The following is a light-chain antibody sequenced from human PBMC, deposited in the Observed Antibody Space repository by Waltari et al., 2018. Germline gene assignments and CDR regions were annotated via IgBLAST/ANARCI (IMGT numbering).Light chain of an antibody. CDR3: VLYMGSGISV. V-gene: IGLV8-61*01. J-gene: IGLJ2*01. CDR1: SGTVPTNYY. Sequence: QTVVTQEPSFSVSPGGTVPPTWCLHSGTVPTNYYPSWYQQTPGQAPRTLIYSTNTRSSGVPDRFSGSILGNKAALTITGAQADDESDYYCVLYMGSGISVFGGGTKLTVL. CDR2: STN.